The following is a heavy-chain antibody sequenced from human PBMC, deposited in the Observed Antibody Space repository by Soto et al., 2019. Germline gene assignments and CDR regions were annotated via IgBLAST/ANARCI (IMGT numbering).Heavy chain of an antibody. CDR1: GGSISRSRSY. CDR3: ARQAAAPGIDLWFDP. J-gene: IGHJ5*02. D-gene: IGHD6-13*01. CDR2: IFYAGNT. V-gene: IGHV4-39*01. Sequence: SETLSLTWNVSGGSISRSRSYWAWFRQPPGKELEWIANIFYAGNTYYNPSLKSRVTVSVDTSKNQFSLKLDSVTAADTAVYYCARQAAAPGIDLWFDPWGQGTLVTVSS.